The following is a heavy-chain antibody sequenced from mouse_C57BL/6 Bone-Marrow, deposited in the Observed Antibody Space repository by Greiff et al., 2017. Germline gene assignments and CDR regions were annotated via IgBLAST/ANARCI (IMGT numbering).Heavy chain of an antibody. CDR3: ARHRYYYGSSYDY. Sequence: EVKVVESGGDLVKPGGSLKLSCAASGFTFSSYGMSWVRQTPDKRLEWVATISSGGSYTYYPDSVKGRFTMSRDNAKNTLYLQLSSLKSEDTAMYYCARHRYYYGSSYDYWGQGTTLTVSS. CDR2: ISSGGSYT. V-gene: IGHV5-6*01. J-gene: IGHJ2*01. CDR1: GFTFSSYG. D-gene: IGHD1-1*01.